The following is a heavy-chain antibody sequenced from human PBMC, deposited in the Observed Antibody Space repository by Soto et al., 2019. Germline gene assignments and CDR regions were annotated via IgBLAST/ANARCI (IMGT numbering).Heavy chain of an antibody. D-gene: IGHD3-16*01. V-gene: IGHV4-4*07. J-gene: IGHJ5*02. CDR1: GASISGFY. CDR3: VRDGTKTLRDWFDP. CDR2: IYATGTT. Sequence: SETLSLTCTVSGASISGFYWSWIRKSAGKGLEWIGRIYATGTTDYNPSLKSRVMMSVDTSKKQFSLKLRSVTDADTAVYSCVRDGTKTLRDWFDPWGQGISVTVSS.